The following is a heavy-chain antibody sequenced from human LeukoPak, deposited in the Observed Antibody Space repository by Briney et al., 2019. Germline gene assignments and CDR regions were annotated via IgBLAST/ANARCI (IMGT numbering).Heavy chain of an antibody. CDR1: GYTFTSCG. CDR3: ARDRNRYWYFDL. V-gene: IGHV1-18*01. Sequence: ASVKVSCKASGYTFTSCGISWVRQAPGQGLEWMGWISAYNGNTNYAQKLQGRVTMTTDTSTSTAYMELRSLRSDDTAVYYCARDRNRYWYFDLWGRGTLVTVSS. J-gene: IGHJ2*01. D-gene: IGHD1-14*01. CDR2: ISAYNGNT.